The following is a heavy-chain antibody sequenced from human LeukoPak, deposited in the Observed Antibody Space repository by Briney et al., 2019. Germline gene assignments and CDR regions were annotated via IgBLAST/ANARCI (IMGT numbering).Heavy chain of an antibody. D-gene: IGHD2-15*01. CDR1: GFTFSSYT. Sequence: GGSLRLSCAAFGFTFSSYTMNWVRQAPGKGLEWVSSISSSSSYIYYADSVKGRFTISRDNAKNSLYLQMNSLRADDTAVYYCARETYCSGGSCYKGNAFDIWGQGTMVTVSS. CDR2: ISSSSSYI. J-gene: IGHJ3*02. V-gene: IGHV3-21*01. CDR3: ARETYCSGGSCYKGNAFDI.